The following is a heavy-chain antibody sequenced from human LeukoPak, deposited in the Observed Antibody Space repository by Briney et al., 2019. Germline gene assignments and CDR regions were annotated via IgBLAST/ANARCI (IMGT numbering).Heavy chain of an antibody. V-gene: IGHV1-2*06. D-gene: IGHD3-16*01. Sequence: GASVKVSCKASGYTFTGYYMHRVGQAPGQGGEGMGRINTNSGGRNYEKKVQGRGTITRDTANSTAYMERSRLRWNDAAVYDCARDYARLLVDWGRGPLLTVPS. CDR3: ARDYARLLVD. J-gene: IGHJ4*02. CDR2: INTNSGGR. CDR1: GYTFTGYY.